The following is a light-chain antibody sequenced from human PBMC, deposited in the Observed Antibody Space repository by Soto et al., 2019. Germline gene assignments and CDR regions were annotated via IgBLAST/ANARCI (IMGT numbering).Light chain of an antibody. CDR1: QSISRG. CDR2: DSS. CDR3: QQYDIWPPIT. Sequence: EIVMTQSPDTLSVSPGERATLSCRASQSISRGLAWYQQKPGQAPSLLIDDSSTRATGIPARFSGSGSGTEFTLTISSVQSEDFAFYYCQQYDIWPPITFGQGTRLVIK. V-gene: IGKV3-15*01. J-gene: IGKJ5*01.